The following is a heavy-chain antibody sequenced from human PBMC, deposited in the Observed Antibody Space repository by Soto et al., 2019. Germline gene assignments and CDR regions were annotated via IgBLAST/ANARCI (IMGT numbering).Heavy chain of an antibody. CDR2: ISYDGSNK. D-gene: IGHD1-7*01. J-gene: IGHJ6*02. V-gene: IGHV3-30*18. CDR1: GFTFSRYG. Sequence: GGSLRLSCAASGFTFSRYGMHWVRQAPGKGLEWVAVISYDGSNKYYADSVKGRFTISRDNSKNTLYLQMNSLRAEDTAVYYCAKDHLYNWNYVQYYYYGMDVWGQGTTVTVSS. CDR3: AKDHLYNWNYVQYYYYGMDV.